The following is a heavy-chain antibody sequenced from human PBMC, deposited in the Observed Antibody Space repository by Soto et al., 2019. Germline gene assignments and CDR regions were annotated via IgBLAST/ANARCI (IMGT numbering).Heavy chain of an antibody. V-gene: IGHV3-74*01. CDR1: GVTFSRYW. D-gene: IGHD2-21*01. J-gene: IGHJ4*02. CDR2: INSDGSNT. Sequence: GSLRLSCAASGVTFSRYWMHWVRQAPGKGLVWVSRINSDGSNTIYADSVKGRFTISRDNAKNTLYLQMNSLRAEDTAVYYCARNSRTDFDYRGQGALVTVSS. CDR3: ARNSRTDFDY.